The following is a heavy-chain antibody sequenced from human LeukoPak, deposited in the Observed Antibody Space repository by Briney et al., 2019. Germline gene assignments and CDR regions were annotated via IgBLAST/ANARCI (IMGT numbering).Heavy chain of an antibody. CDR3: AKEFYYDILTGCDY. J-gene: IGHJ4*02. V-gene: IGHV3-23*01. CDR1: GFTFSKYA. CDR2: ISGSGAST. D-gene: IGHD3-9*01. Sequence: GGSLRLSCAASGFTFSKYAVTWVRQAPGKGLEWVSVISGSGASTYYADSVKGRFTISRDNSKNTLYLQMNSLRAGDTAVYYCAKEFYYDILTGCDYWGQGTLVIVSS.